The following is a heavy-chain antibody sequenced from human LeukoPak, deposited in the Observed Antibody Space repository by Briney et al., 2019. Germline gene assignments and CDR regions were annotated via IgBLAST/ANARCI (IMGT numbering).Heavy chain of an antibody. CDR2: IYYSGST. J-gene: IGHJ4*01. Sequence: PSETLSLTCTVSGGSISSSIHYWGWIRQPPGKGLEWIGNIYYSGSTNYNPPLNSRVTISVDTSKNQFSLKLTSVTAADTAVYYCARRKATMPEYYFDYWGQGTLVTVSS. D-gene: IGHD2-2*01. CDR1: GGSISSSIHY. CDR3: ARRKATMPEYYFDY. V-gene: IGHV4-39*01.